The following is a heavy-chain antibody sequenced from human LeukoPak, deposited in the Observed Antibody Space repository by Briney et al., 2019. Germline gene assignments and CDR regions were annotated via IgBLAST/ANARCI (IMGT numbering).Heavy chain of an antibody. CDR1: GGSITTTSYY. CDR3: ARHSGSYYQPWDY. V-gene: IGHV4-39*01. D-gene: IGHD1-26*01. Sequence: PSETLSLTCTVSGGSITTTSYYWGWIRQPPGKGLEWIGSIYYSGSTYYNPSLKTRVTISVDTSKNQLSLKLGSVTAADTAVYYCARHSGSYYQPWDYWGQGTLVTVSS. CDR2: IYYSGST. J-gene: IGHJ4*02.